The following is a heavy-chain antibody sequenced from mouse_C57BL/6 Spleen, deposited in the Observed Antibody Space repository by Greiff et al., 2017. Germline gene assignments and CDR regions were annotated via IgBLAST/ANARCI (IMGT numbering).Heavy chain of an antibody. Sequence: DVKLQESGPGLVKPSQSLSLTCSVTGYSITSGYYWNWIRQFPGNKLEWMGYISYDGSNNYNPSLKNRISITRDTSKNQFFLKLNSVTTEDTATYYCAIWDYFDYWGQGTTLTVSS. V-gene: IGHV3-6*01. CDR2: ISYDGSN. CDR1: GYSITSGYY. CDR3: AIWDYFDY. J-gene: IGHJ2*01. D-gene: IGHD4-1*01.